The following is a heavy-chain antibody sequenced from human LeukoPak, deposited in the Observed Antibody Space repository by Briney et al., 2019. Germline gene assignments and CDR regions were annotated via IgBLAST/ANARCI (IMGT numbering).Heavy chain of an antibody. D-gene: IGHD5/OR15-5a*01. V-gene: IGHV6-1*01. CDR3: ARMSHNAFHI. CDR2: TYFRSEWSN. J-gene: IGHJ3*02. Sequence: SQTLSLTCAISGDSLSSPSVTWDWSRHSPSRGLGWLGRTYFRSEWSNDYAVAVRGRITISSDTYKNQYSLHLNSVTPEDTAVYYCARMSHNAFHIWGQGTLVTVSS. CDR1: GDSLSSPSVT.